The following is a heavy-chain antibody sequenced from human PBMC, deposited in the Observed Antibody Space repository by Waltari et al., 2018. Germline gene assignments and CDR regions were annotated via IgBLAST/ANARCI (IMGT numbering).Heavy chain of an antibody. D-gene: IGHD6-13*01. CDR2: IYYSGST. Sequence: QVQLQESGPGLVKPSETLSLTCTVSGGSISSYYWRWILQPPGKGLEWIGYIYYSGSTNYNPSLKSRVTISVDTSKNQFSLKLSSVTAADTAVYYCARCHSSRYYYYYMDVWGKGTTVTVSS. V-gene: IGHV4-59*01. J-gene: IGHJ6*03. CDR3: ARCHSSRYYYYYMDV. CDR1: GGSISSYY.